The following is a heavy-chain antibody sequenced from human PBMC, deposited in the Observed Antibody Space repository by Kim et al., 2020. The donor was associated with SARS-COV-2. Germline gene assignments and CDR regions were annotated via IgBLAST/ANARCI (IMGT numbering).Heavy chain of an antibody. CDR3: AGDSRVGGGVGVFDY. Sequence: SETLSLTCTVSGGSISSYYWSWIRQPPGKGLEWIGYIYYSGSTNYNPSLKSRVTISVDTSKNQFSLKLSSVTAADTAVYYCAGDSRVGGGVGVFDYWGQGTLVTVSS. CDR1: GGSISSYY. V-gene: IGHV4-59*13. J-gene: IGHJ4*02. D-gene: IGHD3-16*01. CDR2: IYYSGST.